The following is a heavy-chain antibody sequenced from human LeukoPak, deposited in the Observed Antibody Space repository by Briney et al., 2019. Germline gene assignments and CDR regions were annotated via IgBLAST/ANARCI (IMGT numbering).Heavy chain of an antibody. CDR2: ISAYNGNT. CDR1: GYTFTSYG. CDR3: ARGIYDSSDFEYFQD. D-gene: IGHD3-22*01. J-gene: IGHJ1*01. V-gene: IGHV1-18*01. Sequence: ASVKVSCKASGYTFTSYGLSWVRQAPGQGLEWMGWISAYNGNTNYAQKLQGRVTMTTDTSTSTAYMELRSLRSDDTAVYYCARGIYDSSDFEYFQDWGQGTLVTVSS.